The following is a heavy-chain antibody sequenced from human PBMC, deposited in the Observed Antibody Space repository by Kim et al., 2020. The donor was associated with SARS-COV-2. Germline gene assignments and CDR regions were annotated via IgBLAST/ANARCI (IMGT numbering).Heavy chain of an antibody. CDR3: AKEAVAVAGGGSWFDP. J-gene: IGHJ5*02. V-gene: IGHV3-23*01. CDR2: ISGSGGST. CDR1: GFTFSSYA. Sequence: GGSLRLSCAASGFTFSSYAMSWVRQAPGKGLEWVSAISGSGGSTYYADSVKGRFTISRDNSKNTLYLQMNSLRAEDTAVYYCAKEAVAVAGGGSWFDPWGQGTLVTVSS. D-gene: IGHD6-19*01.